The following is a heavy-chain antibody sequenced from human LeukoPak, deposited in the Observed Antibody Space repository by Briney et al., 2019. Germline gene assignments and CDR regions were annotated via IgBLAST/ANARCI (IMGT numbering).Heavy chain of an antibody. J-gene: IGHJ4*02. D-gene: IGHD4-17*01. Sequence: PSETLSLTCTVSGGSISSYYWSWIRQPPGKGLEWVGYIYYSGSTNYNPSLKSRVTISVDTSKNEFSLKLSSVTAADTAVYYCAREVGMTTVTTFGYWGQGTLVTVSS. CDR1: GGSISSYY. V-gene: IGHV4-59*01. CDR2: IYYSGST. CDR3: AREVGMTTVTTFGY.